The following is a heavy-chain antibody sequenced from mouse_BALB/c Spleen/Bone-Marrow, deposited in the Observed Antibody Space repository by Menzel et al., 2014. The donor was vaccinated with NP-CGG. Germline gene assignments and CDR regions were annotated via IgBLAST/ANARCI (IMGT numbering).Heavy chain of an antibody. CDR3: ARGKDYGYGFPY. CDR1: GYSFTGYT. J-gene: IGHJ3*01. D-gene: IGHD1-2*01. Sequence: EVKLMESGPELVKPGASMKISCKASGYSFTGYTMNWVKQSHGKNLEWIGLINPYNGGSSYNQKFKGKAALTVDKSSNTAYMELLSLTSEDSAVYYCARGKDYGYGFPYWGQGTLVTVSA. V-gene: IGHV1-18*01. CDR2: INPYNGGS.